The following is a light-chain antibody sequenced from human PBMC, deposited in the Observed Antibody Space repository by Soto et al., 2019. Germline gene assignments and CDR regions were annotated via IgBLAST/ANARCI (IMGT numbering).Light chain of an antibody. J-gene: IGKJ5*01. CDR3: KQSYSSIN. Sequence: DIQMTHSPSSLSASIVYIVTITCRSSQSIYIYLNWYQQKPGKAPKLLIYAASSLQRGVPSTFSGGGSGKDFTLTISSLQPEDSATYYCKQSYSSINFGQGTRLEIK. CDR1: QSIYIY. CDR2: AAS. V-gene: IGKV1-39*01.